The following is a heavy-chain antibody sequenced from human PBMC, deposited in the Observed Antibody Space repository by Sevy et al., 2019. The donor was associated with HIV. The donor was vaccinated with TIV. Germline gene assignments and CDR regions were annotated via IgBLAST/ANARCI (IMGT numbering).Heavy chain of an antibody. CDR2: ISSSSSYI. J-gene: IGHJ5*02. D-gene: IGHD6-19*01. CDR3: ARGYSSVGNWFDP. V-gene: IGHV3-21*01. CDR1: GFTFSSYS. Sequence: GGSLRLSCAASGFTFSSYSMNWVRQAPGKGLEWVSSISSSSSYIYYADSVKGRFTISRDNAKNSLYLQMNSLRAEDTAGYYCARGYSSVGNWFDPWGQGTLVTVSS.